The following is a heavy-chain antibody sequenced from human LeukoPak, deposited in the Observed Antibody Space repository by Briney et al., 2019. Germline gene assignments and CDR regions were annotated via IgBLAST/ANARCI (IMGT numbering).Heavy chain of an antibody. Sequence: GGSLRLSCAASGFTFSSYGMHWVRQAPGKGLEWVAVISYDGSNKYYADSVKGRFTISRDNSKNTLYLQMNSLRAEDTAVYFCARIVGHTRSEFWGQGTLVTVSS. J-gene: IGHJ4*02. D-gene: IGHD1-26*01. V-gene: IGHV3-30*03. CDR3: ARIVGHTRSEF. CDR2: ISYDGSNK. CDR1: GFTFSSYG.